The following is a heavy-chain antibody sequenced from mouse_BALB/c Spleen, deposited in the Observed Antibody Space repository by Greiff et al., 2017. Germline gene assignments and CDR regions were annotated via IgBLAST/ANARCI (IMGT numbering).Heavy chain of an antibody. Sequence: VQLQQSGPELVKPGASVKISCKASGYSFTGYNMNWVKQSNGKSLEWIGNIDPYYGGTSYNQKFKGKATLTGDKSSSTAYMQIKSLTSEDSAVYYCSISRDFDGWDYWGQGTTVTVSS. J-gene: IGHJ4*01. CDR3: SISRDFDGWDY. V-gene: IGHV1-39*01. CDR2: IDPYYGGT. CDR1: GYSFTGYN. D-gene: IGHD2-3*01.